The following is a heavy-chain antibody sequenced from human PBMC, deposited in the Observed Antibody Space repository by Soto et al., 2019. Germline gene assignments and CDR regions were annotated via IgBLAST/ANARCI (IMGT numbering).Heavy chain of an antibody. V-gene: IGHV1-58*02. Sequence: SVKVSCKASGFTFTSSAMQWVRQARGQRLEWIGWIVVGSGNTNYAQKFQERVTITRDMSTSTAYMELSSLRSEDTAVYYCAARYDSSGYYIDYWGQGTLVTVSS. CDR3: AARYDSSGYYIDY. J-gene: IGHJ4*02. CDR1: GFTFTSSA. D-gene: IGHD3-22*01. CDR2: IVVGSGNT.